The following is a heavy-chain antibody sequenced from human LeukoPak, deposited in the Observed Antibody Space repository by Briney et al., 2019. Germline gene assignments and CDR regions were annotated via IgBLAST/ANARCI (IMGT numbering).Heavy chain of an antibody. D-gene: IGHD5-12*01. Sequence: GASVKVSCKASGYSFTGYYMHGVRQAPGQGLEWMGWINPNSGGTKYAQKFQGRVTMTTDTSITTAYMEVNRLRSDDTAVYYCARDRYSGSGERFDHWGQGTLVTVSS. CDR1: GYSFTGYY. CDR2: INPNSGGT. V-gene: IGHV1-2*02. J-gene: IGHJ4*02. CDR3: ARDRYSGSGERFDH.